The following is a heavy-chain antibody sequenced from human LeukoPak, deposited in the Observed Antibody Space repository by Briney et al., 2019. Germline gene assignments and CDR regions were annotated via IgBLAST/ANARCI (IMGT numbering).Heavy chain of an antibody. CDR3: ARVDGSGSLV. Sequence: SETLSLTCAVYGGSFSGYYWSWIRQPPGKGLEWIGEINHSGSTNYNPSLKSRVTISVDTSKNQFSLKLSSVTAADTAVYYCARVDGSGSLVWGQGTLVTVSS. J-gene: IGHJ4*02. CDR1: GGSFSGYY. V-gene: IGHV4-34*01. D-gene: IGHD3-10*01. CDR2: INHSGST.